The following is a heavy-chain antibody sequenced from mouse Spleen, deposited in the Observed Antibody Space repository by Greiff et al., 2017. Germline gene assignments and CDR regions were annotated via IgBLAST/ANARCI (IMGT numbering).Heavy chain of an antibody. CDR2: IYPRSGNT. V-gene: IGHV1-81*01. Sequence: QVQLKQSGAELARPGASVKLSCKASGYTFTSYGISWVKQRTGQGLEWIGEIYPRSGNTYYNEKFKGKATLTADKSSSTAYMELRSLTSEDSAVYFCAREGWLPSMDYWGQGTSVTVSS. D-gene: IGHD2-3*01. CDR3: AREGWLPSMDY. J-gene: IGHJ4*01. CDR1: GYTFTSYG.